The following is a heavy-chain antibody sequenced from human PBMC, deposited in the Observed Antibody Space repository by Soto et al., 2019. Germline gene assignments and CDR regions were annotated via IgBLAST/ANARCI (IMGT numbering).Heavy chain of an antibody. D-gene: IGHD4-17*01. J-gene: IGHJ6*02. CDR1: GGSISSGGYY. Sequence: QVQLQESGPGLVKPSQTLSLTCTVSGGSISSGGYYWSWIRQHPGKGLEWIGYIYYSGSTYYNPPLSSRVTISGDTSKNQFSLQLSSVTAADTAVYYCARQRVLRRNYYSGMDVWGQGTTVTVSS. V-gene: IGHV4-31*03. CDR2: IYYSGST. CDR3: ARQRVLRRNYYSGMDV.